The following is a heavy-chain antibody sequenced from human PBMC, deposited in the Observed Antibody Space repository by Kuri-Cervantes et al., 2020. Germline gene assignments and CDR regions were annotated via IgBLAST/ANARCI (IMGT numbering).Heavy chain of an antibody. J-gene: IGHJ4*02. CDR1: GFTFDDYA. CDR2: ISWNSASI. V-gene: IGHV3-9*01. CDR3: ARDSRHARDY. D-gene: IGHD6-6*01. Sequence: SLKISCAASGFTFDDYAMHWVRQAPGKGLEWVSGISWNSASIGYADSVKGRFTISRDNAKKSLYLQMDSLRVEDTALYYCARDSRHARDYWGQGTLVTVSS.